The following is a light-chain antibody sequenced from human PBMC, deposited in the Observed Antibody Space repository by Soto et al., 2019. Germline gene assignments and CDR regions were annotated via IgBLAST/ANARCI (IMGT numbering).Light chain of an antibody. CDR1: QSVSSN. Sequence: ESVLTQSPGTLSLSPGERATLSCRASQSVSSNYLAWYQQKPGQAPRLLIYGASTRATGIPARFGGSGSGTEFTLTISSLQSEDFAIYYCQQYNNWPPWTFGQGTKVDIK. CDR2: GAS. J-gene: IGKJ1*01. CDR3: QQYNNWPPWT. V-gene: IGKV3-15*01.